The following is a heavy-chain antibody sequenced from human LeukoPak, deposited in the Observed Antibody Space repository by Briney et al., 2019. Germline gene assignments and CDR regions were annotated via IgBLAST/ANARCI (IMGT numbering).Heavy chain of an antibody. D-gene: IGHD6-19*01. Sequence: GASVKVSCKASDYTFTSYGISWVRQAPGQGLEWMGGIIPIFGTANYAQKFQGRVTITADESTSTAYMELSSLRSEDTAVYYCAIGLPNISGWYLRGPFDYWGQGTLVTVSS. J-gene: IGHJ4*02. CDR2: IIPIFGTA. V-gene: IGHV1-69*13. CDR3: AIGLPNISGWYLRGPFDY. CDR1: DYTFTSYG.